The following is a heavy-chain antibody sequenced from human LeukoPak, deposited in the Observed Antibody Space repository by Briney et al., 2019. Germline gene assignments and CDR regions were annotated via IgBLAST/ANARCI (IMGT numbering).Heavy chain of an antibody. D-gene: IGHD6-19*01. CDR3: ARGGIQVSGIDEFDY. Sequence: GGSLRLSCVASGFNFIDYDMQWVRPAIGKGLEWVSAIGIRGDTHYSGSVKGRFTISRENAESSLYLQMNSLRAEDTAVYYCARGGIQVSGIDEFDYWGQGTLVTVSS. CDR1: GFNFIDYD. CDR2: IGIRGDT. V-gene: IGHV3-13*01. J-gene: IGHJ4*02.